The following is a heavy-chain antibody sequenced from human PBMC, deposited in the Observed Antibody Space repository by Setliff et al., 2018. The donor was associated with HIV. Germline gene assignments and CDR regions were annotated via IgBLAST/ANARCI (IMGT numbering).Heavy chain of an antibody. V-gene: IGHV1-2*02. J-gene: IGHJ4*02. CDR3: ARKDGVGYCDSNSCYGIGPIDF. Sequence: ASVKVSCKASGFTFSDYYMHWVRQAPGQGLEWMGWVRPYNADKNYAQKFQGRVTMTSDTSISTAYLELSSLRSDDTAVYYCARKDGVGYCDSNSCYGIGPIDFWGQGSLVTVSS. D-gene: IGHD2-2*01. CDR2: VRPYNADK. CDR1: GFTFSDYY.